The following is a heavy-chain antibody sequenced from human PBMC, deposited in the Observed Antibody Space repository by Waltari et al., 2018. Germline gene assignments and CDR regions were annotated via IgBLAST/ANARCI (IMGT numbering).Heavy chain of an antibody. D-gene: IGHD5-12*01. CDR1: GVSITSNRHY. J-gene: IGHJ3*01. Sequence: QLQLQESGPRLVRPSETLSLICRVSGVSITSNRHYWAWIRQSPGQGLEWIGTVSSSGTTYISPSLKSRVSVSRDTSKNQVSLILGSVTAADMAVYYCATYIGSSVGTAAFDVWGQGTMVTVSS. V-gene: IGHV4-39*01. CDR2: VSSSGTT. CDR3: ATYIGSSVGTAAFDV.